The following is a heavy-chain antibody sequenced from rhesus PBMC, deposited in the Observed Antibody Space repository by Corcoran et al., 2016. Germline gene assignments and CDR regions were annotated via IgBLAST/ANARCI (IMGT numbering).Heavy chain of an antibody. CDR1: GYSISRGYG. CDR3: ARVDLNWYFDL. V-gene: IGHV4-127*01. CDR2: IYGGSGST. Sequence: QVQLQESGPGLVKPSETLSLTCAVSGYSISRGYGWGWIPQPPGKGLEWIGQIYGGSGSTYYNPSLKSRVTVSKDTSNNQFSLNLSSVTAADTAVYYCARVDLNWYFDLWGPGTPITISS. D-gene: IGHD5-12*01. J-gene: IGHJ2*01.